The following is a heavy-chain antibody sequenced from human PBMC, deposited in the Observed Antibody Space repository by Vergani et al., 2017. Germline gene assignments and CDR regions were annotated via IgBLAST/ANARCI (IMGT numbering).Heavy chain of an antibody. J-gene: IGHJ5*02. CDR1: GFSLSTSGVA. Sequence: QITLKESGPTLVKPTQTLTLTCTFSGFSLSTSGVAVGWIRQPPGKALEWLALIYWNDDKRYSPSLKSRLTITKDTSKNQVVLTMTNMDPVDTAXYYCAHTQDIVVVPAAIEGWFDPWGQGTLVTVSS. V-gene: IGHV2-5*01. CDR3: AHTQDIVVVPAAIEGWFDP. D-gene: IGHD2-2*02. CDR2: IYWNDDK.